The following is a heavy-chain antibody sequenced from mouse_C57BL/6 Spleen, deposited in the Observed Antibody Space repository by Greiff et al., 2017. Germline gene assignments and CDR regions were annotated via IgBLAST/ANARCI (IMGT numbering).Heavy chain of an antibody. D-gene: IGHD1-1*01. CDR3: ARTHYYGGSYDWYFDV. V-gene: IGHV2-2*01. Sequence: VQLQESGPGLVQPSQSLSITCTVSGFSLTSYGVHWVRQSPGKGLEWLGGIWSGGGTDYNAAFISSLSISKDNSKSQVFFKMNSLQADDTAIYYCARTHYYGGSYDWYFDVWGTGTTVTVSS. CDR2: IWSGGGT. J-gene: IGHJ1*03. CDR1: GFSLTSYG.